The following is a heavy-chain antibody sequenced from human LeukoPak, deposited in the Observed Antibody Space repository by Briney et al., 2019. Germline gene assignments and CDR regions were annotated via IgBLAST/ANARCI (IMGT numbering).Heavy chain of an antibody. D-gene: IGHD5-12*01. CDR2: IYHSGST. V-gene: IGHV4-59*01. J-gene: IGHJ4*02. Sequence: SETLSLTCTVSGGSISTYYWSWIRQPPGKGLEWIGYIYHSGSTKYNPSLKSRVTISVGTSKNQFSLKLSSVTAADTAVYYCARDGYSGNDGLWGQGTLVTVSS. CDR3: ARDGYSGNDGL. CDR1: GGSISTYY.